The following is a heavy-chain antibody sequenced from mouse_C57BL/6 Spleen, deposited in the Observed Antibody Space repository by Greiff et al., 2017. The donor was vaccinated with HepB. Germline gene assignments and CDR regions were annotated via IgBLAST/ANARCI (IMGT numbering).Heavy chain of an antibody. CDR3: ARSYYGNLSSGFAY. V-gene: IGHV1-81*01. J-gene: IGHJ3*01. D-gene: IGHD2-1*01. CDR1: GYTFTSYG. CDR2: IYPKSGNT. Sequence: VQLQQSGAELARPGASVKLSCKASGYTFTSYGISWVKQRTGQGLEWIGEIYPKSGNTYYNEKFKGKATLTADKSSSTAYMELRSLTSEDSAVYFCARSYYGNLSSGFAYWGQGTLVTVSA.